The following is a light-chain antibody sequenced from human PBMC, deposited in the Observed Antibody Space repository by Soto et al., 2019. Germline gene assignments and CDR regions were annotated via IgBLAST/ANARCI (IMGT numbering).Light chain of an antibody. Sequence: QSVLTQPPSVSGAPGQRVTMSCTGRSSNIGAGYDVHWYQQLPGTAPKLLIYANSNRPSGVPDRFSASKSGTSASLATTGLQAEDEADYYCQSYDSSLSGFFVFGTGTKVTVL. CDR2: ANS. J-gene: IGLJ1*01. CDR3: QSYDSSLSGFFV. V-gene: IGLV1-40*01. CDR1: SSNIGAGYD.